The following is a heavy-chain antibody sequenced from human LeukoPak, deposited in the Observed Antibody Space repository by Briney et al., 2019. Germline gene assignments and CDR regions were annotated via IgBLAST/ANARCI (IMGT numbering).Heavy chain of an antibody. V-gene: IGHV4-39*01. CDR2: IYYSGST. Sequence: KASETLSLTCTVSGGSISSSSYYWGWIRQPPGKGLEWIGSIYYSGSTYYNPSLKSRVTISVDTSKNQFSLKLSSVTAPDTAVCYCARKWGQLPRGNAFDIWGQGTMVTVSS. CDR3: ARKWGQLPRGNAFDI. CDR1: GGSISSSSYY. D-gene: IGHD2-15*01. J-gene: IGHJ3*02.